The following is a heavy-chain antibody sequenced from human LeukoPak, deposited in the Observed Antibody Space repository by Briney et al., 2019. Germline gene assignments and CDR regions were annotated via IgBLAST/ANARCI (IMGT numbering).Heavy chain of an antibody. CDR1: GFTFSGSA. D-gene: IGHD5-12*01. CDR3: TRVSSRGIVAT. J-gene: IGHJ4*02. CDR2: IRSKANSYAT. Sequence: GGSLKLSCAASGFTFSGSAMHWVRQASGKGLEWVGRIRSKANSYATAYAASVKGRFTISRDDSKNTAYLQMNSLKTEDTAVYYCTRVSSRGIVATGGQGTLVTVSS. V-gene: IGHV3-73*01.